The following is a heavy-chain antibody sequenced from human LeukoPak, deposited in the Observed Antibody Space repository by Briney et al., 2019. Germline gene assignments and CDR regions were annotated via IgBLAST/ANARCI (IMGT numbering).Heavy chain of an antibody. Sequence: GGSLRLSCAASGFTYSSYGIHWVRQAPGKGREWVAVIWYDGGNKYYADSVKGRFTISRDNSRNTLYLQMNGLRAEDTAVYYCAKGSIAARSSYWGQGTLVTVSS. CDR3: AKGSIAARSSY. D-gene: IGHD6-6*01. CDR1: GFTYSSYG. V-gene: IGHV3-33*06. J-gene: IGHJ4*02. CDR2: IWYDGGNK.